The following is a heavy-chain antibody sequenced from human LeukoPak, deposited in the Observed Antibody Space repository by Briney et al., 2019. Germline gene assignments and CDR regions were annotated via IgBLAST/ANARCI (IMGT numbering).Heavy chain of an antibody. V-gene: IGHV1-18*04. CDR3: ARDPYDILTGYYRGGAFDI. CDR2: ISAYKGNT. CDR1: GYTFTSYG. Sequence: GASVKVSSKASGYTFTSYGISWVRQAPGQGLEWMVWISAYKGNTNYTQKLQGRVTMTTDTSTSTDYMELRSLRSDDTAVYYCARDPYDILTGYYRGGAFDIWGQGTMVTVSS. J-gene: IGHJ3*02. D-gene: IGHD3-9*01.